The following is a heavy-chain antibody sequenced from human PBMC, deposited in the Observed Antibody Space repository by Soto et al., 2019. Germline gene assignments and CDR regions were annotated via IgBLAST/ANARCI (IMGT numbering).Heavy chain of an antibody. J-gene: IGHJ4*02. D-gene: IGHD1-7*01. Sequence: QAQLVESGGGVVQPGTSLRLSCAASGFTISTHGMHWVRQAPGKGLEWLANIWYDGSNKFYAESVKGRFSISKDNSKNTPYLQISSLRAEDTAVYYCAAATTWNFHFPYWGQGTQVTVSS. V-gene: IGHV3-33*03. CDR2: IWYDGSNK. CDR1: GFTISTHG. CDR3: AAATTWNFHFPY.